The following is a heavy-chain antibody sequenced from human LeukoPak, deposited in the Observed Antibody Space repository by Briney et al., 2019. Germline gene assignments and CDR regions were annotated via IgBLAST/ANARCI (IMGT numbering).Heavy chain of an antibody. D-gene: IGHD5-18*01. CDR1: GFTFSSYW. CDR2: IKQDGSEK. CDR3: ARGGSDTAMAHDY. J-gene: IGHJ4*02. Sequence: GGSLRLSCAASGFTFSSYWMSWVRQAPGKGLEWVANIKQDGSEKYYVDSVKGRFTISRDNAKNSLYLQMNSLRAEDTAVYFCARGGSDTAMAHDYWGQGTLVTVSS. V-gene: IGHV3-7*03.